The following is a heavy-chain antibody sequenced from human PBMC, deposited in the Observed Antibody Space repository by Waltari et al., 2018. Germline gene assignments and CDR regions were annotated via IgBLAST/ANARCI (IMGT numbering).Heavy chain of an antibody. CDR1: GGSISSGGYY. Sequence: QVQLQESGPGLVKPSQTLSLTCTVSGGSISSGGYYWSWIRQHPGKVLEWIGYIYSSGSTYNIPSRKSRVTISVDTSKNQFSLKLSSVTAADTAVYYCAREDPNRRFGGGYGMDVWGQGTTVTVSS. CDR3: AREDPNRRFGGGYGMDV. J-gene: IGHJ6*02. V-gene: IGHV4-31*03. CDR2: IYSSGST. D-gene: IGHD3-10*01.